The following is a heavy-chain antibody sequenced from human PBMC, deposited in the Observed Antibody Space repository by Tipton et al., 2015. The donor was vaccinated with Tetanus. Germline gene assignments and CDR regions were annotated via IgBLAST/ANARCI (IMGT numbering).Heavy chain of an antibody. J-gene: IGHJ5*02. Sequence: TLSLTCTVSGGSVSSGSYYWSWIRQPPGKGLEWIGYIYYSGSTNYNPSLKSRVTISVDTSKNQFPLKLSSVTAADTAVYYCARDPGERSGYYAGFDPWGQGTLVTVSS. CDR3: ARDPGERSGYYAGFDP. CDR2: IYYSGST. V-gene: IGHV4-61*01. CDR1: GGSVSSGSYY. D-gene: IGHD3-3*01.